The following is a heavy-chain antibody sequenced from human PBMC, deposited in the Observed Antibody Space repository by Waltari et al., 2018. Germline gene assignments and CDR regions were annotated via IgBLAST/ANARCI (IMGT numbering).Heavy chain of an antibody. Sequence: EVQLLESGGGLVQPGGSLRLSCAASGFSFISYAMSWVRQAPGKGLEWVSAISGSGGSTYYADSVKGRFTISRDNSKNTLYLQMNSLRAEDTAVYYCAKGGGYDVGFDYWGQGTLVTVSS. CDR2: ISGSGGST. D-gene: IGHD5-12*01. V-gene: IGHV3-23*01. CDR3: AKGGGYDVGFDY. J-gene: IGHJ4*02. CDR1: GFSFISYA.